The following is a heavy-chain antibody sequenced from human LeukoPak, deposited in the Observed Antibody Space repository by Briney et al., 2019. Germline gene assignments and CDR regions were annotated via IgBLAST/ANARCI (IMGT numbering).Heavy chain of an antibody. D-gene: IGHD2-21*01. CDR3: ARDVAAYCGGDCYYFDY. CDR1: GGSISSYY. CDR2: IYTSGST. V-gene: IGHV4-4*07. Sequence: SETLSLTCTVSGGSISSYYRSWIRQPAGKGLEWIGRIYTSGSTNYNPSLKSRVTMSVDTSKNQFSLKLSSVTAADTAVYYRARDVAAYCGGDCYYFDYWGQGTLVTVSS. J-gene: IGHJ4*02.